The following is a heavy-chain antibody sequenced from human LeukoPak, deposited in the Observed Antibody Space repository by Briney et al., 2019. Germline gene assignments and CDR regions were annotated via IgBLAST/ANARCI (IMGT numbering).Heavy chain of an antibody. CDR3: ATGEFYFDF. CDR2: ISASGRNR. V-gene: IGHV3-23*01. J-gene: IGHJ4*02. Sequence: GGSLRLSCAASGFTFSNYAMTWVRQAPGKGLELVSVISASGRNRDYADSVKGRFTISRDNSKNTLYLQMNSLRAEDTALYYCATGEFYFDFWGQGTLVTVSS. D-gene: IGHD3-16*01. CDR1: GFTFSNYA.